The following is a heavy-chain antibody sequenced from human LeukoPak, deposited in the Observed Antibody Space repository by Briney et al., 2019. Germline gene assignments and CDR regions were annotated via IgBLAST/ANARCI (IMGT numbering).Heavy chain of an antibody. CDR2: MNPNSGNT. CDR3: ARGVETYDYVWGSYRYQYYFDY. J-gene: IGHJ4*02. D-gene: IGHD3-16*02. Sequence: ASVKVSCKASGYTFTSYDINWVRQATGQGLEWMGWMNPNSGNTGYAQKFQGRVTMTRNTSISTAYMKLSSLRSEDTAVYYCARGVETYDYVWGSYRYQYYFDYWGQGTLVTVSS. CDR1: GYTFTSYD. V-gene: IGHV1-8*01.